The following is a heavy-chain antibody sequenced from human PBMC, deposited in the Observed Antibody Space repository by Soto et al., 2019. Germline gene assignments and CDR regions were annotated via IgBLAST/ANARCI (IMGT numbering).Heavy chain of an antibody. CDR3: AREGGYCNGGGCRYFDY. Sequence: EVLLVESGGGLVKPGGSLRLSCAASGFTFSTYSMNWVRQAPGKGLEWVSSINTASYIYYAESVKGRFTISRDDAKTSLYLQMNSLRDEDTAVYYCAREGGYCNGGGCRYFDYWGQGTLVTVSS. V-gene: IGHV3-21*01. J-gene: IGHJ4*02. CDR2: INTASYI. D-gene: IGHD2-15*01. CDR1: GFTFSTYS.